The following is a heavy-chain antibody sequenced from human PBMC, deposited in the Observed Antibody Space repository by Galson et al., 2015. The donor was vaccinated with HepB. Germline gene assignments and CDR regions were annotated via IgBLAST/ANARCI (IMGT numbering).Heavy chain of an antibody. V-gene: IGHV3-30-3*01. CDR2: ISYDGTYR. CDR3: ARDIGVGGTLGVPDC. J-gene: IGHJ4*02. CDR1: GFIFTNHA. D-gene: IGHD1-26*01. Sequence: SLRLSCAASGFIFTNHATHWIRQAPGKPLEFVAAISYDGTYRPDADSAKGRFTISRDNSKNMLYLQMNSLRVEDTAMYYCARDIGVGGTLGVPDCWGQGALVTVSS.